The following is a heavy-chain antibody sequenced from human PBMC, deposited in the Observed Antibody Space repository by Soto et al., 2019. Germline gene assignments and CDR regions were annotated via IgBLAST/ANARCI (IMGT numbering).Heavy chain of an antibody. J-gene: IGHJ4*02. Sequence: QVQLVESGGGVVQPGRSLRLSCAASGFTFSSYGMHWVRQAPGKGLEWVAVIWYDGSNKYYADSVKGRFTISRDNSKNTLYLQRNSLRAEDTAVYYCASGVVVTAYFDYWGQGTLVTVSS. CDR1: GFTFSSYG. CDR2: IWYDGSNK. V-gene: IGHV3-33*01. CDR3: ASGVVVTAYFDY. D-gene: IGHD2-21*02.